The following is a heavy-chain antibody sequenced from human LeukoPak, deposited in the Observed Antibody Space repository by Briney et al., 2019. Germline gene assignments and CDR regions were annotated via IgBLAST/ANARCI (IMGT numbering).Heavy chain of an antibody. CDR3: AKWDFDY. D-gene: IGHD2-8*01. CDR2: ISSGSTYI. J-gene: IGHJ4*02. CDR1: GFTFSSYG. Sequence: GGSLRLSYAASGFTFSSYGLSWVRQAPGKGLEWVSSISSGSTYISYADSLKGRFTISRDNAKNSLYLQMNSLRPDDTAVYYCAKWDFDYWGQGTLVTVSS. V-gene: IGHV3-21*01.